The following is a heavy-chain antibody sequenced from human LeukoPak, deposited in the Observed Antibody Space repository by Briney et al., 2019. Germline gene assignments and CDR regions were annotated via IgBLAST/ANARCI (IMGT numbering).Heavy chain of an antibody. CDR2: IYSGGST. CDR3: ASMVRGVIRDDY. CDR1: GFTFTTYW. D-gene: IGHD3-10*01. Sequence: GGSLRLSCAASGFTFTTYWMGWVRQAPGKGLEWVSVIYSGGSTYYADSVKGRFTISRDNSKNTLYLQMNSLRAEDTAVYYCASMVRGVIRDDYWSQGTLVTVSS. J-gene: IGHJ4*02. V-gene: IGHV3-53*01.